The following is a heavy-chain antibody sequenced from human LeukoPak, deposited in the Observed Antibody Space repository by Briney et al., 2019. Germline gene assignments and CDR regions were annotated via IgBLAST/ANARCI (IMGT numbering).Heavy chain of an antibody. CDR1: GYTLTELS. V-gene: IGHV1-24*01. D-gene: IGHD3-22*01. CDR3: ATGPLLGVVITYFDY. CDR2: FDPEDGET. J-gene: IGHJ4*02. Sequence: ASVKVSCKVSGYTLTELSMRWVRQAPGKGLEWMGGFDPEDGETIYAQKFQGRVTMTEDTSTDTAYMELSSLRSEDTAVYYCATGPLLGVVITYFDYWGQGTLVTVSS.